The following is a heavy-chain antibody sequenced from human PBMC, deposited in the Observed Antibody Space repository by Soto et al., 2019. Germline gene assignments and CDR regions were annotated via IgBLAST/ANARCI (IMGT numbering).Heavy chain of an antibody. CDR1: GGTFSSYA. D-gene: IGHD5-12*01. Sequence: GASVKVSCKASGGTFSSYAISWVRQAPGQGLEWMGGIIPIFGTANYAQKFQGRVTITADESTSTAYMELSSLRSEDTAVYYCAGYSGYDGYYYYGMDVWGQGTTVTVSS. V-gene: IGHV1-69*13. CDR3: AGYSGYDGYYYYGMDV. J-gene: IGHJ6*02. CDR2: IIPIFGTA.